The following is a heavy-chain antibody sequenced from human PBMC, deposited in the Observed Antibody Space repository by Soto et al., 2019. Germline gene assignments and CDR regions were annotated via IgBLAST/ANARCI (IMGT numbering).Heavy chain of an antibody. V-gene: IGHV1-69*02. D-gene: IGHD3-10*01. CDR3: ARGSTIVRGAPSWFDP. J-gene: IGHJ5*02. Sequence: QVQLVQSGAEVKKPGSSVKVSCKASGGTFSRYTINWVRQAPGQGLEWMGRIIPIAAIANYTQKFQGRVTITVDKXSXSAYMELSSLRSDDTAVYHCARGSTIVRGAPSWFDPWGQGTLVTVSS. CDR1: GGTFSRYT. CDR2: IIPIAAIA.